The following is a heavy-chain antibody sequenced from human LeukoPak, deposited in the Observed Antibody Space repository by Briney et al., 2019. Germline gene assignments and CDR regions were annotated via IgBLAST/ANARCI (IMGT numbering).Heavy chain of an antibody. Sequence: ASVKVSCKASGYTFTSYGISWVRQAPGQGLEWMGWISAYNGNTNYAQKLQGRVTMTTDTSTSTAYMELRSLRSDDTAVYYCARDRVGGRRELPFGYWGQGTLVTVSS. CDR1: GYTFTSYG. D-gene: IGHD1-26*01. J-gene: IGHJ4*02. V-gene: IGHV1-18*01. CDR2: ISAYNGNT. CDR3: ARDRVGGRRELPFGY.